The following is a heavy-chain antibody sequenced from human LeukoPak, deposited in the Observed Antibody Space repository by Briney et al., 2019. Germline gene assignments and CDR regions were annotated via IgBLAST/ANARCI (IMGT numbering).Heavy chain of an antibody. D-gene: IGHD1-26*01. CDR3: AREYGSYYDY. J-gene: IGHJ4*02. CDR1: GFTFSSYS. CDR2: ISSSCTI. Sequence: GGSLRLSCAASGFTFSSYSMNWVRQAPGKGLEWVSYISSSCTIYYADSVKGRFTISRDNAKNSLYLQMDSLRAEDTAVYYCAREYGSYYDYWGQGTLVTVSS. V-gene: IGHV3-48*01.